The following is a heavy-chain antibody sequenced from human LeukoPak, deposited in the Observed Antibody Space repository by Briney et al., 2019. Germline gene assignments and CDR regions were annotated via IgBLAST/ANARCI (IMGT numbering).Heavy chain of an antibody. Sequence: ASVKVSCKASGGTFSSYAISWVRQAPGQGLEWMGRIIPTFGIANYAQKFQGRVTITAGKSTSTAYMELSSLRSEDTAVYYCARHDSSGYYEYYFDYWGQGTLVTVSS. D-gene: IGHD3-22*01. J-gene: IGHJ4*02. CDR2: IIPTFGIA. CDR1: GGTFSSYA. V-gene: IGHV1-69*04. CDR3: ARHDSSGYYEYYFDY.